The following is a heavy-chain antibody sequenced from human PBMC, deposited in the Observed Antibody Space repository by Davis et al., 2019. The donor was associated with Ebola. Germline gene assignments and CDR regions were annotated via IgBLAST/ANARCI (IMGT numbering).Heavy chain of an antibody. CDR3: AKDLVPLGATAYYYYGMDV. Sequence: PGGSLRLSCAASGFTFSSYGMHWVRQAPGKGLEWVAVISYDGSNKYYADSVKGRFTISRDNSKNTLYLQMNSLRAEDTAVYYCAKDLVPLGATAYYYYGMDVWGQGTTVTVSS. D-gene: IGHD1-26*01. J-gene: IGHJ6*02. CDR1: GFTFSSYG. CDR2: ISYDGSNK. V-gene: IGHV3-30*18.